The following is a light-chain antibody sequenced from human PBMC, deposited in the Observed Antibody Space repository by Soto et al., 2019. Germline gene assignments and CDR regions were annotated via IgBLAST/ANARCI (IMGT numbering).Light chain of an antibody. CDR1: QDISNY. J-gene: IGKJ4*01. V-gene: IGKV1D-13*01. Sequence: IQMTQSPSSLSASVGDRVTITCQASQDISNYLNWYQQKPGKAPKLLIYDASSLESGGPSRFSGSGSGTDFTLTISSLQPEDFATYYCQQFNNYPLTFGGGTKVDIK. CDR3: QQFNNYPLT. CDR2: DAS.